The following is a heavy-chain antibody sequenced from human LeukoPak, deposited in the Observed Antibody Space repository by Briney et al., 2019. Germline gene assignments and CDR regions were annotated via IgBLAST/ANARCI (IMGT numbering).Heavy chain of an antibody. J-gene: IGHJ3*02. CDR2: IIPIFGTA. CDR1: GGTFSSYA. V-gene: IGHV1-69*13. Sequence: SVKVSCKASGGTFSSYAISWVRQAPGQGLEWMGGIIPIFGTANYAQKFQGRVTITADESTSTAYMELSSLRSEDTAVYYCARDRLTTNMEGAFDIWGQGTMVTVSS. D-gene: IGHD4-11*01. CDR3: ARDRLTTNMEGAFDI.